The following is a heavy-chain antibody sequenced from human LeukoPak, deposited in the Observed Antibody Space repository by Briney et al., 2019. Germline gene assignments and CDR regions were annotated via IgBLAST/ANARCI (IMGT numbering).Heavy chain of an antibody. J-gene: IGHJ4*02. CDR1: GITFGNNW. D-gene: IGHD5-12*01. CDR3: AKDHGYSGYVVSDY. V-gene: IGHV3-74*01. CDR2: INSDGGGA. Sequence: GGSLRLSCAASGITFGNNWMHWVRQGPGKGLVWISRINSDGGGAIYADSVKGRFTVSRDNAKNTLYLQMNSLRAEDTAVYYCAKDHGYSGYVVSDYWGQGTLVTVSS.